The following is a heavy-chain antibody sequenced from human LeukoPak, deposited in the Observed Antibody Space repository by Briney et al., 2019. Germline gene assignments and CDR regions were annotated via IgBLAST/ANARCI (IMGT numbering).Heavy chain of an antibody. Sequence: VAVISYDGSNKYYADSVKGRFTISRDDSKNTLYLQMNSLRAEDTAVYYCAKDRRYIAAADYWGQGTLVTVSS. CDR2: ISYDGSNK. CDR3: AKDRRYIAAADY. J-gene: IGHJ4*02. V-gene: IGHV3-30-3*02. D-gene: IGHD6-13*01.